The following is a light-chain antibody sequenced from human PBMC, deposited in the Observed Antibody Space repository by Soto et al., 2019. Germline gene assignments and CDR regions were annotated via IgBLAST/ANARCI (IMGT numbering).Light chain of an antibody. J-gene: IGLJ3*02. CDR3: QSYDRSLSGSV. CDR1: SSNIGAGYD. Sequence: QSVLTQPPSVSGAPGQRVTISCTGGSSNIGAGYDVHWYQHLPGKAPKLLIYANSNRPSGVPDRFSGSKSGTSASLAITGLQAEDEADYYCQSYDRSLSGSVFGGGTKVTVL. V-gene: IGLV1-40*01. CDR2: ANS.